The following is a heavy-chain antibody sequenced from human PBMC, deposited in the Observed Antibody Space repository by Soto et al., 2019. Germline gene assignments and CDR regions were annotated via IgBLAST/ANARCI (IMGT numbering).Heavy chain of an antibody. CDR3: ARGRGNYGLKATSYGMDA. J-gene: IGHJ6*02. CDR2: IGTAGDT. Sequence: EVQLVESGGGLVQPGGSLRLSCAASGFTFSSYDMHWVRQATGKGLEWVSAIGTAGDTYYPGSVKGRFTISRENAKNSLYLQMNSLRAEDTAVYYCARGRGNYGLKATSYGMDAWGQGTTVTVSS. CDR1: GFTFSSYD. V-gene: IGHV3-13*01. D-gene: IGHD4-4*01.